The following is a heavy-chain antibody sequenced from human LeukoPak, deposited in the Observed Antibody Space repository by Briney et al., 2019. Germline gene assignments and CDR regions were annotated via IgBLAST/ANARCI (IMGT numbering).Heavy chain of an antibody. J-gene: IGHJ4*02. Sequence: GGSLRLSCAASGFTFSSYATSWVRQAPGKGLEWVSAISGSGGSTYYADSVKGRFTISRDNSKNTLYLQMNSLRAEDTAVYYCAKVVYDFWSGYSPFDYWGQGTLVTVSS. V-gene: IGHV3-23*01. CDR2: ISGSGGST. D-gene: IGHD3-3*01. CDR1: GFTFSSYA. CDR3: AKVVYDFWSGYSPFDY.